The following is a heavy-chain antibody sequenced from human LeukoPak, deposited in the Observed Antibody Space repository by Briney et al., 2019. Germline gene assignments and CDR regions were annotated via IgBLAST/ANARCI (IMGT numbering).Heavy chain of an antibody. V-gene: IGHV4-4*07. CDR3: ARGTLYRGWSYYLDF. CDR1: GDSISYFY. J-gene: IGHJ4*02. CDR2: ISGSGST. D-gene: IGHD6-19*01. Sequence: SETLSLTCSVSGDSISYFYWSWIRQAAGKGLEWIGRISGSGSTDYNASLKSRVTISVDMSKNHFSLRLRSVTAADTAMYYCARGTLYRGWSYYLDFWGQGSQVTVSS.